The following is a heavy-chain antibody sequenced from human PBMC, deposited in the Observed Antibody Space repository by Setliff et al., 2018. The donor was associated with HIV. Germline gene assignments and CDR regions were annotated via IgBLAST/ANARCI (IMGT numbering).Heavy chain of an antibody. D-gene: IGHD3-10*01. CDR2: ISGSGGDT. Sequence: HPGGVPRLSCASSGFTFSSYAMTWVRQAPGKGLECVAVISGSGGDTYYADSVKGRFVISREKSKSTLYLQMNSLRAEDTAVYYCAKKTAAYTSGSWLHYWGQGTLVTAPQ. CDR3: AKKTAAYTSGSWLHY. CDR1: GFTFSSYA. J-gene: IGHJ4*02. V-gene: IGHV3-23*01.